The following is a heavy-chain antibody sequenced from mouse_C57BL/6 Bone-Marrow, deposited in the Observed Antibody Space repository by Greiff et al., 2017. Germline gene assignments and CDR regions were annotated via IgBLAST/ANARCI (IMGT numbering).Heavy chain of an antibody. V-gene: IGHV1-69*01. J-gene: IGHJ4*01. CDR1: GYTFTSYW. CDR3: ARLAAMDY. Sequence: VQLQQPGAELVMPGASVKLSCKASGYTFTSYWMHWVKQRPGQGLEWIGEIDPSDSYTNYNQKFQGKSTLTVDKSSSTAYMQLSSLTSEDSAVYYCARLAAMDYWGQGTSVTVSS. CDR2: IDPSDSYT.